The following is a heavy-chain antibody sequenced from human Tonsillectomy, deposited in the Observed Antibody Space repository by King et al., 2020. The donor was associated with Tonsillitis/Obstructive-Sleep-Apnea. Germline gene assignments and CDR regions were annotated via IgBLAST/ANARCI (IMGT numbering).Heavy chain of an antibody. CDR2: IKQDGSEK. CDR1: GFTFSSYW. D-gene: IGHD6-19*01. CDR3: ARYPSGWYGYDAFDI. V-gene: IGHV3-7*01. J-gene: IGHJ3*02. Sequence: VQLVESGGGLVQPGGSLRLSCAASGFTFSSYWMSWVRQAPGKGLEWVANIKQDGSEKYYVDSVKGRFTISRDNAKNSLYLQMNSLRAEDTAVYYCARYPSGWYGYDAFDIWGQGTMVTVSS.